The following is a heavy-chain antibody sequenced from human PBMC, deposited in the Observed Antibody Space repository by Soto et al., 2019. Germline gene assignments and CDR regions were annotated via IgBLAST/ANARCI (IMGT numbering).Heavy chain of an antibody. J-gene: IGHJ4*02. CDR2: ISSSSSYI. CDR3: ARPRGSSYLEYYFDY. D-gene: IGHD2-15*01. CDR1: GFTFSTYS. Sequence: EVQLVESGGGLVKPGGSLRLSCAASGFTFSTYSMNWVRQAPGKGLEWVSSISSSSSYIYYADSVKGRFTISRDNAKNSLYLQMNSLRAEDTAVYYCARPRGSSYLEYYFDYWGQGTLVTVSS. V-gene: IGHV3-21*01.